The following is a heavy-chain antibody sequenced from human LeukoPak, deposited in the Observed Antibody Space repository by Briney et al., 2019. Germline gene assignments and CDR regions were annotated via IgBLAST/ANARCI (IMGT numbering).Heavy chain of an antibody. CDR1: GLTFSSYT. V-gene: IGHV3-21*01. CDR2: ISYSNSYI. D-gene: IGHD4-17*01. CDR3: ARGGRTVTTPVGVDY. J-gene: IGHJ4*02. Sequence: PGGSLRLSCAASGLTFSSYTMNWVRQAPGKGLEWVSSISYSNSYICYADSVKGRFTISRDTAKNSPYLQMNSLRAEDTAVYYCARGGRTVTTPVGVDYWGQGTLVTVSS.